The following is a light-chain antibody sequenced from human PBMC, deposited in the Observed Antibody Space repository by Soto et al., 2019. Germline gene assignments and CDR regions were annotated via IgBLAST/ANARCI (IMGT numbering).Light chain of an antibody. CDR2: GAS. J-gene: IGKJ1*01. CDR3: QQNNHWLWT. CDR1: QSISSN. V-gene: IGKV3-15*01. Sequence: EIVMTQSPATLSVSPGERATLSCRASQSISSNLAWYQQKPGQAPRLHIYGASTRATGIPARFSGSGSGTEFTLTITSLQSEDFAVYYCQQNNHWLWTFGQGTKVEIK.